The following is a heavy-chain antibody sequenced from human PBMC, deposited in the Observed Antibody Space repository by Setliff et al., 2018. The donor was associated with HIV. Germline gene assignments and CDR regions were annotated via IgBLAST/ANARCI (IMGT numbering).Heavy chain of an antibody. Sequence: GASVKVSCKASGYTFPSYDINWVRQATGQGLEWMGWMNPNSGNTGYAQKFQGRLTVTRNTSISTVNMELSSLRSEDTAVYFCARVGRLHYLTPFYYYGMDVWGQGTTVTVSS. D-gene: IGHD4-4*01. CDR3: ARVGRLHYLTPFYYYGMDV. CDR2: MNPNSGNT. J-gene: IGHJ6*02. V-gene: IGHV1-8*01. CDR1: GYTFPSYD.